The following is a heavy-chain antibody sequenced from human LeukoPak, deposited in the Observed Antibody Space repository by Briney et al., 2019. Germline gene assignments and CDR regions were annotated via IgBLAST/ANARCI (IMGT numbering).Heavy chain of an antibody. CDR1: GYSFPTYW. CDR3: ARAYSYGSGSYYHFDY. V-gene: IGHV5-51*01. Sequence: GESLKISCKGSGYSFPTYWIAWVRQMPGKGLEWMGIIYPVDSDPRYSPSFQGQVTISADKSISTAYLQWSSLKASDTAIYYCARAYSYGSGSYYHFDYWGQGTLVTVSS. J-gene: IGHJ4*02. D-gene: IGHD3-10*01. CDR2: IYPVDSDP.